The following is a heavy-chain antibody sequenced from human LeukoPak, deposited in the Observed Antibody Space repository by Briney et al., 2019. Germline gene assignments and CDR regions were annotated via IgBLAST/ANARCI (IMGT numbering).Heavy chain of an antibody. Sequence: SQTLSLTCTVSGGSISSGSYYRSWIRQPAGKGLEWIGRIYTSGSTNYSPSLKSRVTISVDTSKNQFSLKLSSVTAADTAVYYCARDYVVVVPAAIWYYMDVWGKGTTVTVSS. CDR3: ARDYVVVVPAAIWYYMDV. CDR1: GGSISSGSYY. D-gene: IGHD2-2*02. CDR2: IYTSGST. J-gene: IGHJ6*03. V-gene: IGHV4-61*02.